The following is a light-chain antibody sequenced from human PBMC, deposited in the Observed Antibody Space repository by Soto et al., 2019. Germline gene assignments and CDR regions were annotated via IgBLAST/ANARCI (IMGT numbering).Light chain of an antibody. CDR3: LQHNSYPIT. CDR2: AAS. Sequence: DIQMTQSPASLSASVGDRVTITCRASQGITNDLGWYQQKPGKAPKRLIYAASSLHSGIPSRFSGSGSGTEFTLTISSLQPEDFAIYYCLQHNSYPITFGQGTRLEI. V-gene: IGKV1-17*01. J-gene: IGKJ5*01. CDR1: QGITND.